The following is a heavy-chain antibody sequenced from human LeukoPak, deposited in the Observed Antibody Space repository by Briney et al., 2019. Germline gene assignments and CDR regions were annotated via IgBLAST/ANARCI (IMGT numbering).Heavy chain of an antibody. CDR1: GYTFTSYG. D-gene: IGHD3-22*01. V-gene: IGHV1-18*01. CDR2: ISAYNGNT. CDR3: ARGLDYYYDSSGCYYWFDP. Sequence: ASVKVSCKASGYTFTSYGISWVRQAPGQGLEWMGWISAYNGNTNYAQKLQGRVTMTTDTSTSTAYMELRSLRSDDTAVYYCARGLDYYYDSSGCYYWFDPWGQGTLVTVSS. J-gene: IGHJ5*02.